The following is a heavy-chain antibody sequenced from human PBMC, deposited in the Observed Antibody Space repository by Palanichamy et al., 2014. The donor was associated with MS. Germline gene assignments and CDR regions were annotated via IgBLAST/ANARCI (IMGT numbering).Heavy chain of an antibody. J-gene: IGHJ4*02. CDR3: ARHRIHNNNWYGELDY. V-gene: IGHV4-39*01. CDR2: IYYSGST. Sequence: QVQLQDRGPGLVKPSETLSLTCAVSGGSMSSNGYYWGWIRQPPGNGLEWIGTIYYSGSTYYNPSLKSRATISVDASKNQFSLKLNSVTAADTAVYYCARHRIHNNNWYGELDYWGQGTLVTVSS. CDR1: GGSMSSNGYY. D-gene: IGHD1-1*01.